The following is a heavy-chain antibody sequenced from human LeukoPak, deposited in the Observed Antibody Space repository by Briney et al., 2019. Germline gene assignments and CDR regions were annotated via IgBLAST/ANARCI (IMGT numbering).Heavy chain of an antibody. J-gene: IGHJ4*02. D-gene: IGHD3-3*01. V-gene: IGHV1-24*01. CDR3: ATDIPSLWS. CDR1: GYTLTELS. Sequence: ASVKVSCKVSGYTLTELSMHWVRQAPGKGLEWMGGFDPEDGETIYAQKFQGRVTTTEDTSTDTAYMELSSLRSEDTAVYYCATDIPSLWSWGQGTLVTVSS. CDR2: FDPEDGET.